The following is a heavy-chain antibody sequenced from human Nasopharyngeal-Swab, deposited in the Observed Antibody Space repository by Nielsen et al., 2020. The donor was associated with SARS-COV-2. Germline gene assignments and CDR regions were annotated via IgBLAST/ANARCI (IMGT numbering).Heavy chain of an antibody. CDR1: GFTFRSYW. CDR3: VRGRWDSGSDY. CDR2: SNSDGSST. Sequence: GESLKISCAASGFTFRSYWMHWVRQAPGKGLVWVSRSNSDGSSTTYADSVQGRFAISRDNAKNTLYLEMSSLRAEDSGVYYCVRGRWDSGSDYWGRGTQVTVSS. J-gene: IGHJ4*02. V-gene: IGHV3-74*01. D-gene: IGHD1-26*01.